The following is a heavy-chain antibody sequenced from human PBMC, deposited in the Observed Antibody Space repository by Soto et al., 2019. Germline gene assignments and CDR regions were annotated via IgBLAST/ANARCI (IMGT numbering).Heavy chain of an antibody. CDR3: ARGGRWLQKWHFDI. Sequence: SETLSLTCTASGGSISSGGYYWRWVRQRPGEGLEWIGYIYYSGSTYYNPSLKSRVTISVDTSKNQFSLKLSSVTAADTAVYYCARGGRWLQKWHFDIWGQGTMVTVSS. CDR2: IYYSGST. J-gene: IGHJ3*02. CDR1: GGSISSGGYY. V-gene: IGHV4-31*03. D-gene: IGHD3-16*01.